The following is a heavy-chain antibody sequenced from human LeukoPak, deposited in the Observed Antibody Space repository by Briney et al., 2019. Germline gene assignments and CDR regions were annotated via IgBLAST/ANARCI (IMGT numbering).Heavy chain of an antibody. CDR3: ARDRYYYDSSGYIRMDV. V-gene: IGHV4-39*07. CDR2: IYYYSGST. Sequence: SETLSLTCTVSGGSISSSTYFWGWVRQPPGKGLGWIGSIYYYSGSTNYNPSLKSRVTMSVDTSKNQLSLKLSSVTAADTAVYYCARDRYYYDSSGYIRMDVWGKGTTVTISS. CDR1: GGSISSSTYF. J-gene: IGHJ6*03. D-gene: IGHD3-22*01.